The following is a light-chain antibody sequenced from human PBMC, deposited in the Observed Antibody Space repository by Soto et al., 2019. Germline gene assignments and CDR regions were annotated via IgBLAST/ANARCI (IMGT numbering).Light chain of an antibody. CDR1: QTVSSNN. V-gene: IGKV3-20*01. CDR3: QQYGSSPFT. Sequence: PGERATLSCRASQTVSSNNLAWYQQKRGQAPMLLIYGASSRAAAIPDRFRGSGSGTDFTLIISSLAPEDFAVYYCQQYGSSPFTFGPGTAVDIK. J-gene: IGKJ3*01. CDR2: GAS.